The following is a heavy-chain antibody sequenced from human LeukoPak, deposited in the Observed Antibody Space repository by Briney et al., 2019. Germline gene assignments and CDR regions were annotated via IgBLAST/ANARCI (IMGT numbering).Heavy chain of an antibody. V-gene: IGHV3-33*08. D-gene: IGHD4-17*01. CDR2: IWYDGSNK. Sequence: PGGSLRLSCAASGFTFSDYYMSWVRQAPGKGLEWVAVIWYDGSNKYYADSVKGRFTISRDNSKNTLYLQMNSLRAEDTAVYYCARDQVQDDYAIWYFDLWGRGTLVTVSS. J-gene: IGHJ2*01. CDR1: GFTFSDYY. CDR3: ARDQVQDDYAIWYFDL.